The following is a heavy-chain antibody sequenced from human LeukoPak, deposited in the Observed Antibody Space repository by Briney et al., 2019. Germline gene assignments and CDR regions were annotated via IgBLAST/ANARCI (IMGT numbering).Heavy chain of an antibody. CDR2: IYYSGST. CDR1: GGSISSYY. V-gene: IGHV4-59*01. D-gene: IGHD1-26*01. Sequence: PSETLSLTCTVSGGSISSYYWSWIRQPPGKGLEWIGYIYYSGSTNYNPSLKSRVTISVDTSRNQFSLKLSSVTAADTAVYYCARGYSGTYGRFDYWGQGTLVTVSS. J-gene: IGHJ4*02. CDR3: ARGYSGTYGRFDY.